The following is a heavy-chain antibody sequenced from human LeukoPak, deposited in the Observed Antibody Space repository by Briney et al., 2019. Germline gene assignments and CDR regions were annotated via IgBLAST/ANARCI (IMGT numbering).Heavy chain of an antibody. CDR1: GLTFGSYT. CDR3: AREGVSRLDDFDY. Sequence: GGSLRLSCAASGLTFGSYTMSWVRQAPGKGLEWVSGITATGSRTYYADSVKGRFTISRDNAKNTLYLQMNSLRAEDTAVYYCAREGVSRLDDFDYWGQGTLVTVSS. CDR2: ITATGSRT. D-gene: IGHD2-2*03. V-gene: IGHV3-23*01. J-gene: IGHJ4*02.